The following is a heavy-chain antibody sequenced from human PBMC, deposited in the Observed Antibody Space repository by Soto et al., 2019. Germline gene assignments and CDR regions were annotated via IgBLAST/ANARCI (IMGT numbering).Heavy chain of an antibody. J-gene: IGHJ4*02. V-gene: IGHV1-2*02. Sequence: XSVKVSCKASVYVFIYYYMHWVRQAPGQGFEWMGRISPKSGGTNYAQKFEGRVTMTWDTSLNTAYMELSSLISEDTAVYYCARPPGYISDWYYFDLWGQGTLVTVSS. CDR1: VYVFIYYY. CDR3: ARPPGYISDWYYFDL. D-gene: IGHD3-9*01. CDR2: ISPKSGGT.